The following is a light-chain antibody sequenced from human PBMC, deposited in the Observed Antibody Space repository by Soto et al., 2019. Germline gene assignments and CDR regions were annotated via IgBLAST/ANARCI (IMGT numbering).Light chain of an antibody. CDR1: QGIRND. J-gene: IGKJ4*01. CDR2: AAS. CDR3: LQHNSHPFT. Sequence: DIQMTQSPSSLSASVGDRVTITCRASQGIRNDLTWYQQKLGNAPKRLITAASSLQSGVPSRFSGSGSGTEFTLTISGLQPEDLATYYCLQHNSHPFTFGGGTKVEIE. V-gene: IGKV1-17*01.